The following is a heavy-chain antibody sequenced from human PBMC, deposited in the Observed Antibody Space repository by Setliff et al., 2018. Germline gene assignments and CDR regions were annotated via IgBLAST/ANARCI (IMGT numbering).Heavy chain of an antibody. Sequence: ASVKVSCKASGATFSSYGISWVRQAPGQGLEWMGGTIPMFGTTEYAQKFQGRLTIITDESTNTAFMQLSSLRSDDTAVYYCVRSSAPQVVLAADFDFWGQGTPVTVSS. V-gene: IGHV1-69*05. CDR2: TIPMFGTT. J-gene: IGHJ4*02. D-gene: IGHD6-19*01. CDR1: GATFSSYG. CDR3: VRSSAPQVVLAADFDF.